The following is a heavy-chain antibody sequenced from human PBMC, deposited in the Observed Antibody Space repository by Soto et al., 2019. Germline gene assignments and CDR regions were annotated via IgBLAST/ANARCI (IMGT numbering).Heavy chain of an antibody. Sequence: EVQLLESGGGLVQPGGSLRLSCAASGFTFSSYAMTWVRQAPGMGLEWVSAISGSGGSTYYADSVKGRFSISRDNSKNTLYLQMNSLRAEDTAVYYCAKEGGDYVWGSYRYFGYWGQGTLVTVSS. CDR2: ISGSGGST. CDR3: AKEGGDYVWGSYRYFGY. D-gene: IGHD3-16*02. J-gene: IGHJ4*02. CDR1: GFTFSSYA. V-gene: IGHV3-23*01.